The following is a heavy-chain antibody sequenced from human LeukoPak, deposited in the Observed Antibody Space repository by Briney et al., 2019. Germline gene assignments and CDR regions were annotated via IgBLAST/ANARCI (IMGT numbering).Heavy chain of an antibody. CDR3: AREMTYRGSYLDAFDI. CDR2: ISYDGSNK. Sequence: QPGRSLRLSCAASGFTFSSYAMHWVRQAPGKGLEWVAVISYDGSNKYYADSVKGRFTISRDNSKNTLYLQMNSLRAEDTAVYYCAREMTYRGSYLDAFDIWGQGTMVTVSS. CDR1: GFTFSSYA. D-gene: IGHD1-26*01. V-gene: IGHV3-30*04. J-gene: IGHJ3*02.